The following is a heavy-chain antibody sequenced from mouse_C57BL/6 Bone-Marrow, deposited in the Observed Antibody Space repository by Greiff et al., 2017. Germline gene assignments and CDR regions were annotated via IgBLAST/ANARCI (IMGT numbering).Heavy chain of an antibody. CDR3: AREGITTVVGPFDY. Sequence: QVQLKESGSELRSPGSSVKLSCKDFDSEVFPIAYMSWVRQKPGHGFEWIGGILPSIGRTIYGEKFEDKATLDADTLSNTAYLELNSLTSEDSAIYYCAREGITTVVGPFDYWGQGTLVTVSA. V-gene: IGHV15-2*01. J-gene: IGHJ3*01. CDR1: DSEVFPIAY. CDR2: ILPSIGRT. D-gene: IGHD1-1*01.